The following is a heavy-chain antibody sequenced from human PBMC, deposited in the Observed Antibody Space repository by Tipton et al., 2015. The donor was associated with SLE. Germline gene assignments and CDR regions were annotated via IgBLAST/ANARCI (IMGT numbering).Heavy chain of an antibody. J-gene: IGHJ2*01. CDR3: AKEGGIAVAGRGWYLDL. CDR1: GFTFSNYA. CDR2: ISYDGNNE. V-gene: IGHV3-30*04. Sequence: SLRLSCAASGFTFSNYAVHWVRQAPGKGLEWVAAISYDGNNEYYADSVKGRFTISRDNSKNMLYLQMNSLRAEDTAMYYCAKEGGIAVAGRGWYLDLWGRGTLVTVSS. D-gene: IGHD6-19*01.